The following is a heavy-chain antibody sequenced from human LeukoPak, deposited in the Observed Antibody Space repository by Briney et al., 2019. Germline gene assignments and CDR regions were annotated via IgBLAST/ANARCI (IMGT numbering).Heavy chain of an antibody. D-gene: IGHD2-2*02. J-gene: IGHJ4*02. CDR2: FSSGGRT. V-gene: IGHV3-53*01. Sequence: PGGSLRLSCAASGFTVSTYSMSWVRQPPGKGLEWVATFSSGGRTSSADSVKGRFTISRDTSKNTVFLQMNRLRDEDTALYYCASILYGWGQGTLVTVSS. CDR3: ASILYG. CDR1: GFTVSTYS.